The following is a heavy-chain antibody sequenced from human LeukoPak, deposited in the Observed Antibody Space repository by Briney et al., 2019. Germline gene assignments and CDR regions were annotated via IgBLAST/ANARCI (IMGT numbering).Heavy chain of an antibody. CDR1: GYTFTSYG. Sequence: GASVKVSCKASGYTFTSYGISWVRQAPGQGLEWMGWISAYNGNTNYAQKLQGRVTMTTDTPTSTAYMELRSLRSDDTAVYYCARGGQPGVATTHELDYWGQGTLVTVSS. V-gene: IGHV1-18*01. CDR2: ISAYNGNT. J-gene: IGHJ4*02. CDR3: ARGGQPGVATTHELDY. D-gene: IGHD5-24*01.